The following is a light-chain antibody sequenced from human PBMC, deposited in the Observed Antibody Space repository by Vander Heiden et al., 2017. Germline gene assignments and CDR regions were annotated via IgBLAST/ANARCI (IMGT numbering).Light chain of an antibody. V-gene: IGLV1-47*01. J-gene: IGLJ3*02. CDR1: SSNTGSNY. CDR3: AAWDDSLSGRV. Sequence: QPVLTQPPSASGTPGQRVTISCSGSSSNTGSNYVYWYQQLPGTAPKLLIYRNNQRPSGVPDRFSGSKSGTSASLAISGLRSEDEADYYCAAWDDSLSGRVFGGGTKLTVL. CDR2: RNN.